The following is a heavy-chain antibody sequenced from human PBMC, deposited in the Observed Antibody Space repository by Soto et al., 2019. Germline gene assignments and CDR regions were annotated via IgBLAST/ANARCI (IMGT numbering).Heavy chain of an antibody. V-gene: IGHV4-34*01. Sequence: SETLSLTCAVYGGSFSGYYWSWIRQPPGKGLEWIGEINHSGSTNYNPSLKSRVTISVDTSKNQFSLKLSSVTAADTAVYYCARGRGYCSSTSCYSWWFDPWGQGTLVTV. CDR3: ARGRGYCSSTSCYSWWFDP. CDR2: INHSGST. CDR1: GGSFSGYY. J-gene: IGHJ5*02. D-gene: IGHD2-2*01.